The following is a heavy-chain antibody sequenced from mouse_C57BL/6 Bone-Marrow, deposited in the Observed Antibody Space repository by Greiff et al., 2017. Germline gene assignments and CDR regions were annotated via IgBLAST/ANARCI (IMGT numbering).Heavy chain of an antibody. D-gene: IGHD2-3*01. CDR2: IWSGGST. Sequence: VQLKESGPGLVQPSQSLSITCTVSGFSLTSYGVHWVRQSPGKGLEWLGVIWSGGSTDYNAAFISRLSISKDNSKSQVFFKMNSLQADDTAIYYCARKGGAYDGYLFAYWGQGTLVTVSA. J-gene: IGHJ3*01. V-gene: IGHV2-2*01. CDR1: GFSLTSYG. CDR3: ARKGGAYDGYLFAY.